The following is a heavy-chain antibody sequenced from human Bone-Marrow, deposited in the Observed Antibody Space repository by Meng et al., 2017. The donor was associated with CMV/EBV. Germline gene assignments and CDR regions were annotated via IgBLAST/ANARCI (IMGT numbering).Heavy chain of an antibody. J-gene: IGHJ6*01. CDR3: ARVGFGNYIPYYYYYYGMDV. Sequence: ASVKVSCKASGYTFTSYDINWVRQATGQGLEWMGWMNPNRGNTGYAQKFQGRVTMTRNTSISTAYMELSSLRSEDTAVYYCARVGFGNYIPYYYYYYGMDVWGQGTTVTVSS. CDR1: GYTFTSYD. D-gene: IGHD4-11*01. V-gene: IGHV1-8*01. CDR2: MNPNRGNT.